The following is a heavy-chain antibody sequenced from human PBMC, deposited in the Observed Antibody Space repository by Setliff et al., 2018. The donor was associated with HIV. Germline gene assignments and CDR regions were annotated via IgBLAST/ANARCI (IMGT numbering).Heavy chain of an antibody. CDR3: ARERITMIVRWFDP. CDR2: INPNSGGT. J-gene: IGHJ5*02. CDR1: GYTFTGYY. V-gene: IGHV1-2*02. D-gene: IGHD3-22*01. Sequence: ASVKVSCKASGYTFTGYYMHWVRQAPGQGLEWMGWINPNSGGTNYAQKFQGRVTMTRDTSISTAYMELSRLRSDDTAVYYCARERITMIVRWFDPLGQGTLVTVSS.